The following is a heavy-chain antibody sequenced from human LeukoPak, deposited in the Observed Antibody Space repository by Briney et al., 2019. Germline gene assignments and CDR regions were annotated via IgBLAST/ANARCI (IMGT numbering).Heavy chain of an antibody. CDR1: GFTFSSYS. CDR2: ISSSSSTI. Sequence: GGSLRLPCAASGFTFSSYSMNWVRQAPGKGLEWVSFISSSSSTIYYADSVKGRFTSSRDNAKNSLYLQMNSLRAEDTAVYYCARAMTYDSIGYYFDHWGQGTLVTVSS. V-gene: IGHV3-48*01. CDR3: ARAMTYDSIGYYFDH. J-gene: IGHJ4*02. D-gene: IGHD3-22*01.